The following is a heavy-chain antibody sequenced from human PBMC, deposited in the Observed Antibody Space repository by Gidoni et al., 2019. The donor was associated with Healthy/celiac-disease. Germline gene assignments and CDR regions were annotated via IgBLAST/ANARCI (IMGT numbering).Heavy chain of an antibody. D-gene: IGHD5-18*01. V-gene: IGHV1-18*01. CDR3: ARDMDTAPDYYYYGMDV. CDR2: ISAYNGNT. Sequence: QVQLVQSGAEVKKPGASVKVSCKASGYTFTSYGISWVRQAPGHGLEWMGWISAYNGNTNYAQKLQGRVTMTTDTSTSTAYMELRSLRSDDTAVYYCARDMDTAPDYYYYGMDVWGQGTTVTVSS. J-gene: IGHJ6*02. CDR1: GYTFTSYG.